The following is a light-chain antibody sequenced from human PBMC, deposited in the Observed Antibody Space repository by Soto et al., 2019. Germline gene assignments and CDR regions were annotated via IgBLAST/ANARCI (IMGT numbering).Light chain of an antibody. V-gene: IGKV1-5*01. CDR3: QQYQTYAT. J-gene: IGKJ5*01. CDR1: QSIRSS. CDR2: DAS. Sequence: DIQMTQSHSTLSASVGDRVTITCRASQSIRSSLAWYKPKPGKAPKALIYDASSLGMGVPSRLIVIGSGTEFTLTISSLQPDDFATYYCQQYQTYATLCQDTRLEI.